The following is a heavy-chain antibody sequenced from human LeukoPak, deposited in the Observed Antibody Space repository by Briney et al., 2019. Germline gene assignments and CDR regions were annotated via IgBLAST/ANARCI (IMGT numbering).Heavy chain of an antibody. CDR1: GFTFSSYS. V-gene: IGHV3-21*01. CDR2: ISSNSSYI. Sequence: PGGSLRLSCAASGFTFSSYSMNWVRQAPGKGLEWVSSISSNSSYIYYADSVKGRFTISRDNAKNSLYLQMNSLRAEDTAVYYCARGEDYSNYFGVVPPQIDYWGQGTLVTVSS. J-gene: IGHJ4*02. D-gene: IGHD4-11*01. CDR3: ARGEDYSNYFGVVPPQIDY.